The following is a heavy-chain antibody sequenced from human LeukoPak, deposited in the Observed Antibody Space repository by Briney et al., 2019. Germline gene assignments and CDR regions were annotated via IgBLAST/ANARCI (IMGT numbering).Heavy chain of an antibody. CDR1: GGSISNTNW. V-gene: IGHV4-4*02. CDR3: SRENGAFSPFGY. CDR2: ISLTGLT. J-gene: IGHJ4*02. Sequence: SETLSLTCGVSGGSISNTNWWSWVRQPPGQGLEWIGEISLTGLTHYNPSLESRVTVSLDKSKNQLSLNLTTVTAADTAVYYCSRENGAFSPFGYWGQGTLVTVLS. D-gene: IGHD2-8*01.